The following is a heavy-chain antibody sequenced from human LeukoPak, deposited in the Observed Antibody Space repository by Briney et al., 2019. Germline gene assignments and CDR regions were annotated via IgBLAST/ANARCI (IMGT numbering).Heavy chain of an antibody. CDR2: INPSGGST. CDR3: TRAHLSGYFDY. V-gene: IGHV1-46*01. CDR1: EYTFTSYY. J-gene: IGHJ4*02. D-gene: IGHD3-10*01. Sequence: ASVKVSCKASEYTFTSYYMHWVRQAPGQGLEWMGIINPSGGSTSYAQNFQGRVTMTRDMSTSTVYMDLISLRSEDTAVYYCTRAHLSGYFDYWGQGTLVTVSS.